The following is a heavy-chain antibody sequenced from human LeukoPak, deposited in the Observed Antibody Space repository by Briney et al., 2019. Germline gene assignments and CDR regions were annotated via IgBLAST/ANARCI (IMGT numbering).Heavy chain of an antibody. CDR1: GFTFSSYA. CDR2: ISYDGSNK. D-gene: IGHD3-22*01. Sequence: GGSLRLSCAASGFTFSSYAMHWVRQAPGKGLEWVAVISYDGSNKYYADSVKGRFTISRDNSKNTLYLQMNSLRAEDTAVYYCARDPLVVVIAYAFDIWGQGTMVTVSS. J-gene: IGHJ3*02. V-gene: IGHV3-30*04. CDR3: ARDPLVVVIAYAFDI.